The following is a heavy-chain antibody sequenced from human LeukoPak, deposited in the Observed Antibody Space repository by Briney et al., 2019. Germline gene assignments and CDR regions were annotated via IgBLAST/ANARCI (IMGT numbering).Heavy chain of an antibody. CDR3: ARGHDYDFWSGHTPLDV. CDR1: GYTFTGYY. D-gene: IGHD3-3*01. V-gene: IGHV1-2*02. J-gene: IGHJ6*04. Sequence: ASVKVSCKASGYTFTGYYMHWVRQAPGQGLEWMGWINPNSGGTNYAQKFQGRVTMTRDTSISTAYMELSRLRSDDTAVYYCARGHDYDFWSGHTPLDVWGKGTTVTVSS. CDR2: INPNSGGT.